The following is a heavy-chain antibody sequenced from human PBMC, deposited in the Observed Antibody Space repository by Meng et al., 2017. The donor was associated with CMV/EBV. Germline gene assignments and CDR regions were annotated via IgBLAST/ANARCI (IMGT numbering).Heavy chain of an antibody. CDR3: ARGGRGKAAAGKRMDV. Sequence: GGSLRLSCAASGFTFSSYEINWVRQAPGKGLEWISYISSSGSIIYYADSVKGRFTISRDNAKNSLYLQMNSLRAEDTAVYHCARGGRGKAAAGKRMDVWGQGTTVTV. D-gene: IGHD6-13*01. J-gene: IGHJ6*02. V-gene: IGHV3-48*03. CDR2: ISSSGSII. CDR1: GFTFSSYE.